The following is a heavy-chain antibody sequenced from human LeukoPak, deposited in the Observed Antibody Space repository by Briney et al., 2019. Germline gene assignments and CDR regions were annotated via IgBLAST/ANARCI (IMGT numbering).Heavy chain of an antibody. CDR2: INGSGVIT. V-gene: IGHV3-23*01. J-gene: IGHJ4*02. Sequence: GGSLRLSCAAPEFTFSKYAMNWVRQAPGKGLEWVSGINGSGVITFYADSVKGRFTISRDNSKNTLYLQMNSLRAEDTAIYYCAKDSSQGGDYFDSWGQGTLVTVSS. CDR1: EFTFSKYA. D-gene: IGHD3-16*01. CDR3: AKDSSQGGDYFDS.